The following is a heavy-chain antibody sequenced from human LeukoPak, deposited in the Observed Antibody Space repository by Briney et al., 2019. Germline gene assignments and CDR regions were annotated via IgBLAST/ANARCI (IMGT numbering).Heavy chain of an antibody. Sequence: GGSLRLSCAASGFTFSSYGMHWVRQAPGKGLEWVAVISYDGSNKYYADSVKGRFTISRDNSKNTLYLQMNSLRAEDTAVYYCAKIVELTYYDYVWGSYIGDYWGQGTLVTVSS. D-gene: IGHD3-16*01. V-gene: IGHV3-30*18. J-gene: IGHJ4*02. CDR1: GFTFSSYG. CDR3: AKIVELTYYDYVWGSYIGDY. CDR2: ISYDGSNK.